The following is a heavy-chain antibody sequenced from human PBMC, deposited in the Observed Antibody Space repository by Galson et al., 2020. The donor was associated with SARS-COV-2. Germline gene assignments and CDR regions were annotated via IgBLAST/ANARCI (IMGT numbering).Heavy chain of an antibody. Sequence: GESLKISCAASGFTFSSYAMSWVRQAPGKGLEWVSAISGSGGSTYYADSVKGRFTISRDNSKNTLYLQMNSLRAEDTAVYYCAKGFQRYFDWLLPYWGQGTLVTVSS. V-gene: IGHV3-23*01. CDR3: AKGFQRYFDWLLPY. D-gene: IGHD3-9*01. J-gene: IGHJ4*02. CDR2: ISGSGGST. CDR1: GFTFSSYA.